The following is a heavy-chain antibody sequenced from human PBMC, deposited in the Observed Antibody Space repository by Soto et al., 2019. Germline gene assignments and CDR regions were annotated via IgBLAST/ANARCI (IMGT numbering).Heavy chain of an antibody. CDR2: ISHIVSV. J-gene: IGHJ4*02. V-gene: IGHV4-4*02. Sequence: QVLLQESGPGLVQPSGTLSLSCVVSGVSISSNYYWGWVRQPPGKGLEWLGDISHIVSVNYNPSLKSRVTISMDKSQNQFSLKVNSVTAADTAVYYCARSFGWYAIDYWGQGTLVIVSS. CDR1: GVSISSNYY. D-gene: IGHD6-19*01. CDR3: ARSFGWYAIDY.